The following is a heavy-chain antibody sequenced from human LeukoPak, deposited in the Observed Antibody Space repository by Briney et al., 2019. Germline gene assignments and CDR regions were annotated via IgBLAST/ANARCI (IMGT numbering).Heavy chain of an antibody. CDR2: IYHSGSP. Sequence: SETLSLTCAVSGGSISSSNRWSWVRQPPGKGLEWIGEIYHSGSPNYNPSLKCRVTISVDKSRDHFSLNLSSVTAADTAVYYCARVNINNWHSCDYWGQGTLVTVSS. CDR3: ARVNINNWHSCDY. CDR1: GGSISSSNR. D-gene: IGHD1-1*01. J-gene: IGHJ4*02. V-gene: IGHV4-4*02.